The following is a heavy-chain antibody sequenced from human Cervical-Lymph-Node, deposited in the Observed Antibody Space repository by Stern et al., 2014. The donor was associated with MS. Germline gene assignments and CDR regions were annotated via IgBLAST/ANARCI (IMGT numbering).Heavy chain of an antibody. CDR2: VHYSGTT. Sequence: VHLVESGPGLVKPSETLSLTCSVSGGSISSYYWNWIRQPPGKGLEWIANVHYSGTTNYNPSLKSRVTILLDTSMNQISLKLTSVTAADTAVYYCAGSGTYYPDYWGQGILVTVSS. V-gene: IGHV4-59*08. CDR3: AGSGTYYPDY. D-gene: IGHD3-3*01. CDR1: GGSISSYY. J-gene: IGHJ4*02.